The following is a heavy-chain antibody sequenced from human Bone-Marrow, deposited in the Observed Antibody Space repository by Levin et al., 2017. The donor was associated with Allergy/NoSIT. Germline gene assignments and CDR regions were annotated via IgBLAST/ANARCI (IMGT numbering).Heavy chain of an antibody. V-gene: IGHV1-69*01. CDR1: GGTFSSYA. CDR2: IIPIFGTA. CDR3: ARVVAPLRTTTGNWFDP. Sequence: HGESLKISCKASGGTFSSYAISWVRQAPGQGLEWMGGIIPIFGTANYAQKFQGRVTITADESTSTAYMELSSLRSEDTAVYYCARVVAPLRTTTGNWFDPWGQGTLVTVSS. D-gene: IGHD4-17*01. J-gene: IGHJ5*02.